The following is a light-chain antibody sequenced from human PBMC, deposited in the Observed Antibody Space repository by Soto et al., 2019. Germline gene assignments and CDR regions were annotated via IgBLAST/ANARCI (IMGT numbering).Light chain of an antibody. CDR2: VNS. CDR1: SSNIGAGYD. J-gene: IGLJ1*01. CDR3: QSYDSSLSVYV. Sequence: QSVLTQPPSVSGAPGQRVTISCTGSSSNIGAGYDVHWYQQLPGTAPKLLIYVNSNRPSGVPDRFSGSKSGTSASLAITGLQAEDEADYYCQSYDSSLSVYVFGTGTKVTVL. V-gene: IGLV1-40*01.